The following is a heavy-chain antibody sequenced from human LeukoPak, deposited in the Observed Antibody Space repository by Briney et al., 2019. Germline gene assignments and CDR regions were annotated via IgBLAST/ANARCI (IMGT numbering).Heavy chain of an antibody. Sequence: SSETLSLTCTVSDGSISGYYWSWIRQPAGKGLEWIGRIYTSGSTNYNPSLKSRVTISVDTSKNQFSLKLSSVTAADTAVYYCARGVYIAAAQYAYWGQGTLVTVSS. V-gene: IGHV4-4*07. CDR3: ARGVYIAAAQYAY. CDR2: IYTSGST. CDR1: DGSISGYY. J-gene: IGHJ4*02. D-gene: IGHD6-13*01.